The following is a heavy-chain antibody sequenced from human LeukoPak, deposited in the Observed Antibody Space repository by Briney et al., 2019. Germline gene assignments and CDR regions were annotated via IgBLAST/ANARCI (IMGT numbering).Heavy chain of an antibody. CDR3: ARVRYGSGSYYFDN. CDR2: IYSSGST. CDR1: GGSISSYY. D-gene: IGHD3-10*01. J-gene: IGHJ4*02. V-gene: IGHV4-59*01. Sequence: SETLSLTCTVSGGSISSYYWSWIRQPPGKGLEWIGYIYSSGSTNYNPSLRSRVTMSIDTSKNQFSLKLTSVTAADTAVYYCARVRYGSGSYYFDNWGQGTLVTVSS.